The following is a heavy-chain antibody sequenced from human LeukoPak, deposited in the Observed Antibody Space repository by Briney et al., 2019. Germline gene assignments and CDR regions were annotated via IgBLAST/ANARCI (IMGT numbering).Heavy chain of an antibody. J-gene: IGHJ3*02. CDR1: GGSISSYY. D-gene: IGHD2-2*01. CDR3: ATSPPVVPAAITAFDI. Sequence: SETLSLTCTVSGGSISSYYWSWIRQPPGKGLEWIGYIYYSGSTNYNPSLKSRVTMSVDTSQNQFSLKLSSVTAADTAVYYCATSPPVVPAAITAFDIWGQGTMVTVSS. V-gene: IGHV4-59*01. CDR2: IYYSGST.